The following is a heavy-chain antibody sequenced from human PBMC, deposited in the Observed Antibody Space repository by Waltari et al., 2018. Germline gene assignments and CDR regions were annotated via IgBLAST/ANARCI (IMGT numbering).Heavy chain of an antibody. CDR2: IWYDGSNK. Sequence: QVQLVESGGGVVQPGTSLRLSCAASGLTFSSFGMPWVRQAQGKGVEWLAVIWYDGSNKYYADSVEGRFTISRDNSKNTLFLQMNSLRAEDSAVYYCARGHLSGVGDASDIWGQGTMVTVSS. CDR3: ARGHLSGVGDASDI. D-gene: IGHD1-26*01. CDR1: GLTFSSFG. V-gene: IGHV3-33*01. J-gene: IGHJ3*02.